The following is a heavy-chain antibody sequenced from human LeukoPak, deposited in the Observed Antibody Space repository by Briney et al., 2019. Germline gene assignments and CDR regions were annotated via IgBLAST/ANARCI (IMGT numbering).Heavy chain of an antibody. CDR2: IRNDGGNK. V-gene: IGHV3-30*02. CDR1: GFRFSGIG. Sequence: HPGGSLRLSCAASGFRFSGIGMHWVRQAPGKGLDWVAYIRNDGGNKQYADSVKGRFSISRDNSKNTLSLEMNSLRAEDTAVYYCVKDLWYTSSSEEYWGQGTLVTVSS. J-gene: IGHJ4*02. CDR3: VKDLWYTSSSEEY. D-gene: IGHD6-6*01.